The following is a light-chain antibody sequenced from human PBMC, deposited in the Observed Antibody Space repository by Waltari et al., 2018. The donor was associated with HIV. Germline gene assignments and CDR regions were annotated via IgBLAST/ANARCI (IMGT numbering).Light chain of an antibody. Sequence: DIVMTQSPDSLAVSLGERATINRKSSQSVLHSSNNKNYLAWYQQKPGQPPKLLIYWASARESGVPDRFSASGSGTDFTLTISSLQAEDVAVYYCQQHYTTPLTFGGGTKVEI. CDR3: QQHYTTPLT. V-gene: IGKV4-1*01. CDR1: QSVLHSSNNKNY. J-gene: IGKJ4*01. CDR2: WAS.